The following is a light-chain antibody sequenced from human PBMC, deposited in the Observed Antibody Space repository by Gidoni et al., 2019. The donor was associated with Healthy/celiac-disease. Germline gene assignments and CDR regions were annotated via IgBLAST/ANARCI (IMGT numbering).Light chain of an antibody. Sequence: EIVLTQSPGTLSLSPGERATLSCRASQSVSSSYLAWYQQKPGQAPRLLIYGASRRATGIPDRFSGSGSGTDFTLTISRLEPEYFAVYYCQQYGSSPPGLTFXGXPKVEIK. CDR3: QQYGSSPPGLT. CDR1: QSVSSSY. V-gene: IGKV3-20*01. CDR2: GAS. J-gene: IGKJ4*01.